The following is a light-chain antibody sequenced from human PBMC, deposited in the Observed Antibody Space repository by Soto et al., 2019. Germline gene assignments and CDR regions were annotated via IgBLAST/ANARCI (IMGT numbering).Light chain of an antibody. CDR1: QNIGRF. J-gene: IGKJ4*01. CDR2: VAS. Sequence: DIQMTQSPFSLSASVGDRVTITCRASQNIGRFLNWHQQKPGKAPNVLINVASTLRSGVPSRFSGSGSGTDFNLTINSLQPEDFATYFCQQSFTTPLTFGGGTKVDIK. CDR3: QQSFTTPLT. V-gene: IGKV1-39*01.